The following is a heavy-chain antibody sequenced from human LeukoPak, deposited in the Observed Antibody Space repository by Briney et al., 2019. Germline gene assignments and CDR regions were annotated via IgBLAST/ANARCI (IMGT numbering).Heavy chain of an antibody. CDR2: IYYSGST. Sequence: SETLSLTCSVSGGSISSSSYYWGWIRQPPGKGLEWIGSIYYSGSTYYSPSLRSRVTISVDTSKNQFSLKLSSVTAADTAVYYCARNTYSSSWSYFDYWGQGTLVTVSS. CDR3: ARNTYSSSWSYFDY. CDR1: GGSISSSSYY. D-gene: IGHD6-13*01. J-gene: IGHJ4*02. V-gene: IGHV4-39*01.